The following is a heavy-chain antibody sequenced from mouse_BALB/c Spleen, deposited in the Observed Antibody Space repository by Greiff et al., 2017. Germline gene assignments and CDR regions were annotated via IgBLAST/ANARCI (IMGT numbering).Heavy chain of an antibody. CDR1: GFTFSSFG. J-gene: IGHJ4*01. D-gene: IGHD1-1*01. Sequence: EVKLMESGGGLVQPGGSRKLSCAASGFTFSSFGMHWVRQAPEKGLEWVAYISSGSSTIYYADTVKGRFTISRDNPKNTLFLQMTSLRSEDTAMYYCARREVGAMDYWGQGTSVTVSS. CDR2: ISSGSSTI. CDR3: ARREVGAMDY. V-gene: IGHV5-17*02.